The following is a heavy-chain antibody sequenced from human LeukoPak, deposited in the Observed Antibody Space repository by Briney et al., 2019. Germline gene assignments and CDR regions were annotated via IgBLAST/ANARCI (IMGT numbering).Heavy chain of an antibody. D-gene: IGHD4-17*01. Sequence: GGSLRLSCAASGFTFSNFGMHWVRQAPGKGLEWVAVISFHGNDQYYADSVKGRFTISRDNSKNTLYLQMNSLRSEDTAVYFCGKSPSTVTPIDYWGQGTLVTVSS. CDR2: ISFHGNDQ. J-gene: IGHJ4*02. CDR3: GKSPSTVTPIDY. V-gene: IGHV3-30*18. CDR1: GFTFSNFG.